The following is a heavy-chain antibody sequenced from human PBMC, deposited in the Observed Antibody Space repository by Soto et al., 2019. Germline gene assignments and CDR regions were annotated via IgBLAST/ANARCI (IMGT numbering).Heavy chain of an antibody. V-gene: IGHV1-69*12. Sequence: QVQLVQSGAEVKKPGSSVKVSCKASGGTFSSYAISWVRQAPGQGLEWMGGIIPIFGTANYAQKFQGRVTITADESTKTTYMEVSSLRTEDTAGDFCARFKDYFGPLPSGWGQGTLVTVSS. CDR2: IIPIFGTA. J-gene: IGHJ4*02. CDR1: GGTFSSYA. CDR3: ARFKDYFGPLPSG. D-gene: IGHD3-10*01.